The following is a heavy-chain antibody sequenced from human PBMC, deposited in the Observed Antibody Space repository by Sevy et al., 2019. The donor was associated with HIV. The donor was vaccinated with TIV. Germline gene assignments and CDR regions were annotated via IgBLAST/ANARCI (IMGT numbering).Heavy chain of an antibody. J-gene: IGHJ2*01. CDR3: AGRRDGYTRHWYFDL. V-gene: IGHV4-59*01. Sequence: SETLSLTCTVSGGSISSYYWSWIRQPPGKGLEWIGYIYYSGSTNYNPSLKSRVTISVDTSKNQFSLKLSSVTAADTAVYYCAGRRDGYTRHWYFDLWGRGTLVTVSS. CDR1: GGSISSYY. D-gene: IGHD5-12*01. CDR2: IYYSGST.